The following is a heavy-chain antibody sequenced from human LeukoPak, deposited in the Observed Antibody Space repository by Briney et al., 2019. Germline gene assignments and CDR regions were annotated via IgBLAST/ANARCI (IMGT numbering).Heavy chain of an antibody. J-gene: IGHJ4*02. V-gene: IGHV3-21*01. D-gene: IGHD6-13*01. Sequence: GGSLRLSCAASGFTFSDYHMNWIRQAPGKGLEWVSSISSSSSYIYYADSVKGRFTISRDNAKNSLYLQMNSLRAEDTAVYYCAKTTPGYSSSTDYWGQGTLVTVSS. CDR3: AKTTPGYSSSTDY. CDR1: GFTFSDYH. CDR2: ISSSSSYI.